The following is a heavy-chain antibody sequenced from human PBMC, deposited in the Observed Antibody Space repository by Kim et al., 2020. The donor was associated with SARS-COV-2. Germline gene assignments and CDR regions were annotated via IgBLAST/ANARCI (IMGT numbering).Heavy chain of an antibody. CDR3: ARDRSGSYLFDY. V-gene: IGHV1-2*06. J-gene: IGHJ4*02. CDR2: INPNSGGT. Sequence: ASVKVSCKASGYTFTGYYMHWVRQAPGQGLEWMGRINPNSGGTNYAQKFQGRVTMTRDTSISTAYMELSRLRSDDTAVYYCARDRSGSYLFDYWGQGTLVTVSS. D-gene: IGHD1-26*01. CDR1: GYTFTGYY.